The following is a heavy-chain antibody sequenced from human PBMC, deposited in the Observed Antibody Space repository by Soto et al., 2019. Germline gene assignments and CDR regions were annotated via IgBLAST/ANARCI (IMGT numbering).Heavy chain of an antibody. D-gene: IGHD3-10*01. CDR2: VGGGGENT. J-gene: IGHJ4*02. CDR1: GFTFSSYS. Sequence: EVQLLESGGGLVQPGGSLRLSCAASGFTFSSYSMNWVRQAPGKGLEWVATVGGGGENTFYADSVKGRFTISRDDSQNPLCLQMNSLRAEDTAVYFCAKRDSGSGRSPPLINYWGQGTLVTVSS. CDR3: AKRDSGSGRSPPLINY. V-gene: IGHV3-23*01.